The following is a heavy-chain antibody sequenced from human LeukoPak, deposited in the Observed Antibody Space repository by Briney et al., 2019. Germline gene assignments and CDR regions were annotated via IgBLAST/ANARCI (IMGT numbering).Heavy chain of an antibody. J-gene: IGHJ4*02. D-gene: IGHD6-13*01. CDR1: GGSFSGYY. CDR3: AGGRGSIAAAAH. Sequence: SETLSLTCAVYGGSFSGYYWSWIRQPPGKGLEWIGEINHSGSTNYNPSLKSRVTISVDTSKNQFSLKLSPVTAADTAVYYSAGGRGSIAAAAHWGQGTLVTVSS. CDR2: INHSGST. V-gene: IGHV4-34*01.